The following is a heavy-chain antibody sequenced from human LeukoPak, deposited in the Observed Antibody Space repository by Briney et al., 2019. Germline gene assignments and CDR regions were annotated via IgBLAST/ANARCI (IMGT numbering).Heavy chain of an antibody. CDR3: ARGRGYEGGLWFDP. Sequence: SETLSLTCTVSGGSISSGSYYWSWIRQPAGKGLEWIGRIYTSGSTNYNPSLKSRVTISVDTSKNQFSLKLSSVTAADTAVYYCARGRGYEGGLWFDPWGQGTLVTVSS. V-gene: IGHV4-61*02. CDR2: IYTSGST. D-gene: IGHD2-15*01. J-gene: IGHJ5*02. CDR1: GGSISSGSYY.